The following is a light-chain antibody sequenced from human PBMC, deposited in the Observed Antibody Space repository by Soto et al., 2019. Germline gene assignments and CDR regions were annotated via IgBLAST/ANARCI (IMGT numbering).Light chain of an antibody. J-gene: IGKJ1*01. V-gene: IGKV3-20*01. Sequence: EIVLTQSPGTLSLSPGERATLSCRASQSVSSSYLAWYQQKPGQAPRLLIYGASSRATGIPDRFSGRGSGTDFTLTISSLQSEDFAVYYCQQYNNWPPWTFGQGTKVEIK. CDR1: QSVSSSY. CDR2: GAS. CDR3: QQYNNWPPWT.